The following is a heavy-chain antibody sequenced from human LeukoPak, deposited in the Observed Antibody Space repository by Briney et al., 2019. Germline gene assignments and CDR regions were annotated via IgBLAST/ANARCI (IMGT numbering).Heavy chain of an antibody. CDR2: INHSGST. V-gene: IGHV4-34*01. CDR1: GGSFSGYY. J-gene: IGHJ5*02. CDR3: ARTGASEVDFKNSYGTS. D-gene: IGHD5-18*01. Sequence: PSETLSPTCAVYGGSFSGYYWSWIRQPPGKGLEWIGEINHSGSTNYNPSLKSRVTISVDTSKNQFSLKLSSVTAADTAVYYCARTGASEVDFKNSYGTSWGQGTLVTVSS.